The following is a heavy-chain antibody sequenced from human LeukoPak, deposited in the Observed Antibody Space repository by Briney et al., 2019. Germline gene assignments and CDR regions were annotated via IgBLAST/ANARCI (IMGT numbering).Heavy chain of an antibody. V-gene: IGHV3-74*01. J-gene: IGHJ4*02. CDR1: GFTFSSYW. Sequence: GGSLRLSCAASGFTFSSYWMHWVRQAPGKGLVWVSRINSDGRSTSYADSVKGRFTISRGNAKNTLHLQMNSLRAEDTAVYYCASLSSGSYAVDYWGQGTLVTVSS. CDR3: ASLSSGSYAVDY. CDR2: INSDGRST. D-gene: IGHD1-26*01.